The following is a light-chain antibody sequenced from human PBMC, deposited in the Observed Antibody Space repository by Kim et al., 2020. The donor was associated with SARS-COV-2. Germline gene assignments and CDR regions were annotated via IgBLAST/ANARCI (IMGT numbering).Light chain of an antibody. J-gene: IGKJ5*01. CDR1: RSISNS. CDR2: DAS. V-gene: IGKV3-11*01. Sequence: EIVLTQTPATLSVSPGEGATLSCRASRSISNSLAWYQQKPGQPPRLLIYDASTRATGIPARFSGSGSGTDFTLTIRSLEPDDFALYYCQQRYNWPPITFGQGTRLEIK. CDR3: QQRYNWPPIT.